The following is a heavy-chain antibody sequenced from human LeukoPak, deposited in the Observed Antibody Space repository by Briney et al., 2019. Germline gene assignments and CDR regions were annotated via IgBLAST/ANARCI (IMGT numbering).Heavy chain of an antibody. CDR3: ARGGPTHASIVVVTAHNYFDY. V-gene: IGHV4-39*01. CDR2: IYYSGST. J-gene: IGHJ4*02. Sequence: SETLSLTCTVSGGSISSSSYYWGWIRQPPGKGLEWIGSIYYSGSTYYNPSLKSRVTISVDTSKNQFSLKLSSVTAADTAVYYCARGGPTHASIVVVTAHNYFDYWGQGTLVTVSS. CDR1: GGSISSSSYY. D-gene: IGHD2-21*02.